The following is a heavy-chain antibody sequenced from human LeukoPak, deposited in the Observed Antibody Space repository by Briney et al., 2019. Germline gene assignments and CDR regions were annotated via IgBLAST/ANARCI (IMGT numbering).Heavy chain of an antibody. CDR2: ISHSGST. V-gene: IGHV4-38-2*02. Sequence: SETLSLTCTVSGYSASSGYFWGWTRQPPGKGLEWIGSISHSGSTSYNPSLKSRVAISVDTSKNQFSLKLSSVTAAETAVYYCSRDHGGNLGFYYYYMDVWGKGTTVTVSS. CDR3: SRDHGGNLGFYYYYMDV. CDR1: GYSASSGYF. J-gene: IGHJ6*03. D-gene: IGHD4-23*01.